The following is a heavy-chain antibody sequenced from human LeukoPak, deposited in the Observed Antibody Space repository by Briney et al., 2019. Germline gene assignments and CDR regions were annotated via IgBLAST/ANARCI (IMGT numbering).Heavy chain of an antibody. D-gene: IGHD3-3*01. CDR3: ARAPFAVVSEAFDI. V-gene: IGHV4-4*02. Sequence: GTLSLTCAVSGGSISSSNWWSWVRQPPGKGLEWIGEIYHSGSTNYNPSLKSRVTISVDKSKNQFSLKLSSVTAADTAVHYCARAPFAVVSEAFDIWGQGTMVTVSS. J-gene: IGHJ3*02. CDR2: IYHSGST. CDR1: GGSISSSNW.